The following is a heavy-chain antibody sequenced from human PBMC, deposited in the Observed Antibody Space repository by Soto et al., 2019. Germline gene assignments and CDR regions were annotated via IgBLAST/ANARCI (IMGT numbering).Heavy chain of an antibody. V-gene: IGHV1-69*12. Sequence: QVQLVQSGAEVKKPGSSVKVSCKASGGTFSSYAISWVRQAPGQGLEWMGGIIPIFGTANYAQKFQGRVTITADESTCTAYRELGSLRSEDTAVYYCAREGTSSGYPDVDFDYWGQGTLVTVSS. J-gene: IGHJ4*02. CDR1: GGTFSSYA. D-gene: IGHD3-3*01. CDR2: IIPIFGTA. CDR3: AREGTSSGYPDVDFDY.